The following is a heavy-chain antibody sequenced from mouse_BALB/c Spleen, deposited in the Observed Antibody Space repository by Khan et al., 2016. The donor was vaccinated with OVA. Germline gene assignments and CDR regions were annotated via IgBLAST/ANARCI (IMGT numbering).Heavy chain of an antibody. J-gene: IGHJ2*01. CDR1: GYTFSNYW. CDR3: ARDRIDY. CDR2: INPSSGHT. V-gene: IGHV1-7*01. Sequence: VQRVESGAELAKPGASVKMSCKASGYTFSNYWIHWVKQRPGQGLEWIGYINPSSGHTYYNQTFNDKATLTTDKSSSTAYMQLSSLTSEDSAVYYGARDRIDYWGQGTTLTVSS.